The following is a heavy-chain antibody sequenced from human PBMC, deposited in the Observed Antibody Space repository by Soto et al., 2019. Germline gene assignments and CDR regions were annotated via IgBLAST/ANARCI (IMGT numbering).Heavy chain of an antibody. CDR3: VRGDSSGPSPFDP. J-gene: IGHJ5*02. Sequence: QVQLVQSGAEVKKPGSSVKVSCKASGGTFSHNAISWVRQAPGQGLEWMGGIIPIFGTANYAQKFKGRVTIAADESTSTAYMELSSLRSEDTAVYYCVRGDSSGPSPFDPWGQGTLVTVSS. CDR1: GGTFSHNA. V-gene: IGHV1-69*01. D-gene: IGHD3-22*01. CDR2: IIPIFGTA.